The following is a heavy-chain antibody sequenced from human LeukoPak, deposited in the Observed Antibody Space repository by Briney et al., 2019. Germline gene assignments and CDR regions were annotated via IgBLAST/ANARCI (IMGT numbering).Heavy chain of an antibody. CDR1: GGSFSGYY. CDR3: ARGSTGVWFDP. V-gene: IGHV4-34*01. J-gene: IGHJ5*02. Sequence: PSETLSLTCAVYGGSFSGYYWSWIRQPPGKGLEWIGEINHSGSTNYNPSLKSRVTISVDTSKNLFSLKLSSVTAADTAVYYCARGSTGVWFDPWGQGTLVTVSS. D-gene: IGHD4-11*01. CDR2: INHSGST.